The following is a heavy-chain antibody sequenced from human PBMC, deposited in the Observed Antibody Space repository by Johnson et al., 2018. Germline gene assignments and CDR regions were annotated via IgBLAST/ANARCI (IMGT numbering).Heavy chain of an antibody. CDR2: IYSGGST. V-gene: IGHV3-53*01. CDR1: GFTVSSNY. D-gene: IGHD4-17*01. CDR3: ARVEGDYGDYGMDV. Sequence: VQLVESGGGLIQPGGSLRLSCAASGFTVSSNYMSWVRQAPGKGLEWVSVIYSGGSTYYADSVKGRFTISRDNSKNTLYLQMNTLRAEDTAVYYWARVEGDYGDYGMDVWGQGTTVTVSS. J-gene: IGHJ6*02.